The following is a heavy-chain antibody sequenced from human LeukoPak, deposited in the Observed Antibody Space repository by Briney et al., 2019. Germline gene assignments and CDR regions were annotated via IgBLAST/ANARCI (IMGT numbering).Heavy chain of an antibody. CDR3: ARVGGFGELS. CDR2: INPNNGGT. Sequence: SVKVSCKTSGYTFTAYYTLWVRQAPGHGPEWMGWINPNNGGTNYAQKFQGRVTMTRDTSISAAYMELSRLRSDDTAVYYCARVGGFGELSWGQGTLVTVSS. V-gene: IGHV1-2*02. D-gene: IGHD3-10*01. CDR1: GYTFTAYY. J-gene: IGHJ4*02.